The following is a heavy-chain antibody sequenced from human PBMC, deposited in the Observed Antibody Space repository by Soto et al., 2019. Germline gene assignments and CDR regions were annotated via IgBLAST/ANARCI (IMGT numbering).Heavy chain of an antibody. Sequence: QVQLVQSGAEVKKPGASVKVSCKASGYTFTGYYMHWVRQAPGQGLEWMGWINPNSGGTNYAQKFQGRVTMTKETSISTAYMEVSRLKSDDTAVNYCASDQSSPDYDVWSVSPRYYGTDVWGQGTTVTVAS. CDR1: GYTFTGYY. CDR2: INPNSGGT. D-gene: IGHD3-3*01. V-gene: IGHV1-2*02. J-gene: IGHJ6*02. CDR3: ASDQSSPDYDVWSVSPRYYGTDV.